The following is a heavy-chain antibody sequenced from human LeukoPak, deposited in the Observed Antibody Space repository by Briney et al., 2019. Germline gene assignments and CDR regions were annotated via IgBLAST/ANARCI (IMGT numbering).Heavy chain of an antibody. V-gene: IGHV3-7*03. CDR1: AFIFSGHW. Sequence: GGSLRLSCEGSAFIFSGHWMNWVRQTPGKGLEWVASIKEDGSERQYVDSVKGRFTISRDNAKNSLYLQMNSLRAEDTAVYYCAMGYCSSTSCSQRYYYYYGMDVWGQGTTVTVPS. CDR3: AMGYCSSTSCSQRYYYYYGMDV. CDR2: IKEDGSER. D-gene: IGHD2-2*01. J-gene: IGHJ6*02.